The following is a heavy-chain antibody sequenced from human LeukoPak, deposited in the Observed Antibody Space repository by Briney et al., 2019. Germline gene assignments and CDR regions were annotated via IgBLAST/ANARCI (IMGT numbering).Heavy chain of an antibody. CDR3: ARYDSSGYYRYDAFDI. J-gene: IGHJ3*02. CDR2: IYPGDSDT. D-gene: IGHD3-22*01. Sequence: GESLKISCKGSGYSFTSYWIGWVRQMPGKGLGWMGIIYPGDSDTRYSPSFQGQVTISADKSISTAYLQWSSLKASDTAMYYCARYDSSGYYRYDAFDIWGQGTMVTVSS. CDR1: GYSFTSYW. V-gene: IGHV5-51*01.